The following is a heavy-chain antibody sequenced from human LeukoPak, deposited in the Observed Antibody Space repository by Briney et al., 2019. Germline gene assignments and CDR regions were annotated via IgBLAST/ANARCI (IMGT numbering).Heavy chain of an antibody. Sequence: ASVKVSCKASGGTFSSYAISWVRQAPGQGLEWMGGIIPIFGTANYAQKFQGRVTITADESTSTAYMELSSLRSEDTAVYYCASRPSRGSGWYGDRGYYFDYWGQGTLVTVSS. CDR2: IIPIFGTA. CDR3: ASRPSRGSGWYGDRGYYFDY. CDR1: GGTFSSYA. V-gene: IGHV1-69*01. J-gene: IGHJ4*02. D-gene: IGHD6-19*01.